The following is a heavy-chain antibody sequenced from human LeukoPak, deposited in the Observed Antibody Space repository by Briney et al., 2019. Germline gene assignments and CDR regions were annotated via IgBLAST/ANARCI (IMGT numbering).Heavy chain of an antibody. J-gene: IGHJ4*02. D-gene: IGHD3-22*01. Sequence: SETLSLTCTVSGGSISRYYWSWIRLPPGKGLEWIGYIYSSGSTNYNPSLESRVTISVDTSKNQFSLKLSSVTAADTAVYYCARQRGSYYYDSSGYYRDRYYFDYWGQGTLVTVSS. CDR2: IYSSGST. CDR3: ARQRGSYYYDSSGYYRDRYYFDY. V-gene: IGHV4-59*08. CDR1: GGSISRYY.